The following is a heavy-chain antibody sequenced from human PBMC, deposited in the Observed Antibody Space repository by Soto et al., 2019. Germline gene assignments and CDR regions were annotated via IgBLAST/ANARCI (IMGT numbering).Heavy chain of an antibody. V-gene: IGHV3-23*01. CDR2: ISGYSGTT. Sequence: PGGSLRLSCTVSGVTFTDNAMMWVRQAPGKGLEWVSGISGYSGTTYYADSVKGRFFISRDVSKSTVYLHLDNLRPEDTAVYYCARDMMTASVWEAPAYWGRGTMVAVYS. J-gene: IGHJ4*02. CDR3: ARDMMTASVWEAPAY. D-gene: IGHD3-16*01. CDR1: GVTFTDNA.